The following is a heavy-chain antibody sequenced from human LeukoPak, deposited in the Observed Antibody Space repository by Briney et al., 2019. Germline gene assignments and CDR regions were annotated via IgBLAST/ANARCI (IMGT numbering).Heavy chain of an antibody. D-gene: IGHD3-22*01. V-gene: IGHV1-18*01. CDR1: GYTFTSYG. CDR3: ARDVASSGYYWD. Sequence: ASVKVPCKASGYTFTSYGISWVRQAPGQRHEWMGWISAYNGNTNYAQKFQGRVTMTRDTSTSTVYMEVSSLRSEDTAVYYCARDVASSGYYWDWGQGTLVTVSS. J-gene: IGHJ4*02. CDR2: ISAYNGNT.